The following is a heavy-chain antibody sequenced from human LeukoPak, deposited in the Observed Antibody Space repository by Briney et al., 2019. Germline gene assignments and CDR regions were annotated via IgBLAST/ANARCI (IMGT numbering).Heavy chain of an antibody. Sequence: GGSLRLSCAASGFTFDDYAMHWVRQAPGKGLEWVAFIRYDGSNKYYADSVKGRFTISRDNSKNTLYLQMNSLRAEDTAVYYCAKDYGRYCSGGSCYFSNYWGQGTLVTVSS. CDR2: IRYDGSNK. D-gene: IGHD2-15*01. J-gene: IGHJ4*02. V-gene: IGHV3-30*02. CDR1: GFTFDDYA. CDR3: AKDYGRYCSGGSCYFSNY.